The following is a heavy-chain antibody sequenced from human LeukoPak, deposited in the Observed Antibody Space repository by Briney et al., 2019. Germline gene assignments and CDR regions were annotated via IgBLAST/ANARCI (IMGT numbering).Heavy chain of an antibody. D-gene: IGHD2-2*01. CDR1: GFTFSSYA. Sequence: GGSLRLSCAASGFTFSSYAMSWARQAPGKWLEWVSAISGSGGSTYYADSVKGRFTISRDNSKNTLYLQMNSLRAEDTAVYYCAKALGPRRVPAAMDVWGKGTTVTVSS. CDR2: ISGSGGST. CDR3: AKALGPRRVPAAMDV. V-gene: IGHV3-23*01. J-gene: IGHJ6*04.